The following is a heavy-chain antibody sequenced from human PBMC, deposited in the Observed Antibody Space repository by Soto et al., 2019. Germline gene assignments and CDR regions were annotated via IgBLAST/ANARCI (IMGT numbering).Heavy chain of an antibody. CDR1: GFTFSSYG. CDR3: ARDLGSYYGGGYYYGMYV. CDR2: IWYDGSNK. D-gene: IGHD1-26*01. Sequence: QVQLVESGGGVVQPGRSLRLSCAASGFTFSSYGMHWVRQAPGKGLEWVAVIWYDGSNKYYADSVKGRFTISRDNSKNTLYLQMNSRRAEDTAVYYCARDLGSYYGGGYYYGMYVWGQGTTVTVSS. V-gene: IGHV3-33*01. J-gene: IGHJ6*02.